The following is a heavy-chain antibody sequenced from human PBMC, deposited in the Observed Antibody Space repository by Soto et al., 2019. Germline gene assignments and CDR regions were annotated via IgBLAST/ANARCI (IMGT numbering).Heavy chain of an antibody. D-gene: IGHD1-26*01. Sequence: PSASVKVSCKASGYTFTSYGISWVRQAPGQGLEWMGWISAYNGNTNYAQKLQGRVTMTTDTSTSTAYMELRSLRSDDTAVYYCAINLQKKWELPYYFDYWGQGTLVTVSS. CDR3: AINLQKKWELPYYFDY. CDR1: GYTFTSYG. V-gene: IGHV1-18*01. CDR2: ISAYNGNT. J-gene: IGHJ4*02.